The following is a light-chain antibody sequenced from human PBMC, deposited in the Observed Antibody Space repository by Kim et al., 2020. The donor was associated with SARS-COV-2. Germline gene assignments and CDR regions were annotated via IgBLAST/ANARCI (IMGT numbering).Light chain of an antibody. CDR1: ESVGTW. V-gene: IGKV1-5*03. Sequence: DIQMTHSPSALSASVGDTVTITCRASESVGTWLSWFQQRPGKAPNLLIYSTSSLAAGVPSRFSGSGSVTEFSLTIRGLQPEDFATYFCHQSHTYPLTFGGGTKVEIK. CDR3: HQSHTYPLT. J-gene: IGKJ4*01. CDR2: STS.